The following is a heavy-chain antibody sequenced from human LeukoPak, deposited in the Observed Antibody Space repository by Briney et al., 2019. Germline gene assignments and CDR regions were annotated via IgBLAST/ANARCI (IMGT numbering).Heavy chain of an antibody. V-gene: IGHV1-18*01. CDR2: ISAYNGNT. CDR1: GYTFTSYG. CDR3: AREGRYYGSGSYYNYYYYGMDV. D-gene: IGHD3-10*01. J-gene: IGHJ6*02. Sequence: PWASVTVSCKASGYTFTSYGISWVRQAPGQGLEWMGWISAYNGNTNYAQKLQGRVTMTTDTSTSTAYMELRSLRSDDTAVYYCAREGRYYGSGSYYNYYYYGMDVWGQGTTVTVSS.